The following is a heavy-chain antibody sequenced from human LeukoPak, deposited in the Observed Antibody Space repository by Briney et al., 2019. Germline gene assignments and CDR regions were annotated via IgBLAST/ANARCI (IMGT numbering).Heavy chain of an antibody. CDR2: IYHSGST. D-gene: IGHD5-18*01. J-gene: IGHJ5*02. CDR3: ARAGTWIQLWS. Sequence: SETLTLTCTVSGYSISSGYYWGWIRQPPGKGLEWIGSIYHSGSTYYNPSLKSRVTISVDTSKNPFSLKLSSVTAADTAVYYCARAGTWIQLWSWGQGTLVTVSS. CDR1: GYSISSGYY. V-gene: IGHV4-38-2*02.